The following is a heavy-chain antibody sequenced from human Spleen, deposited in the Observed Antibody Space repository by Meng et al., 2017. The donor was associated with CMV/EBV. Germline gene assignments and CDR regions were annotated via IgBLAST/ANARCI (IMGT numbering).Heavy chain of an antibody. CDR1: GGSVSGYF. V-gene: IGHV4-59*02. J-gene: IGHJ6*02. D-gene: IGHD3-16*01. Sequence: SETLSLTCSVSGGSVSGYFWSWIRQPPGKGLEWIGYVHYSGSTKYSPSLRSRVTILVDTSKKQFSLKLTSVTAPDTAISYCARAGGVGSYSGMDVWGQGTTVTVSS. CDR2: VHYSGST. CDR3: ARAGGVGSYSGMDV.